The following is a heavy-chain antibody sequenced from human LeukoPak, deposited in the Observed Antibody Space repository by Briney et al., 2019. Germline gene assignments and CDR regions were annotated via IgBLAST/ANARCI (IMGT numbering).Heavy chain of an antibody. V-gene: IGHV3-21*01. D-gene: IGHD1-26*01. CDR2: ITTSSTYI. CDR3: ARDPYSGSYGDYYYYYMDV. CDR1: GFTFSSYG. J-gene: IGHJ6*03. Sequence: GGSLRLSCAASGFTFSSYGMSWVRQAPGKGLEWVSSITTSSTYIYYADSVKGRFTISRDNAKNSLYLQMNSLRAEDTAVYYCARDPYSGSYGDYYYYYMDVWGKGTTVTISS.